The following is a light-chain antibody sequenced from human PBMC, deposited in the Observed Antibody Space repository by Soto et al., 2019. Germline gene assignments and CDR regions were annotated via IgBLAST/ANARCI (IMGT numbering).Light chain of an antibody. V-gene: IGKV3-11*01. CDR1: QSVSSN. CDR3: QQRSNWPPIT. J-gene: IGKJ5*01. Sequence: IVLTQSPATLSVFSGERATLSCSASQSVSSNLAWYQQKPGQAPRLLIYGASTRATGIPARFSGSGSGTDFTLTISSLEPEDFAVYYCQQRSNWPPITFGQGTRLEIK. CDR2: GAS.